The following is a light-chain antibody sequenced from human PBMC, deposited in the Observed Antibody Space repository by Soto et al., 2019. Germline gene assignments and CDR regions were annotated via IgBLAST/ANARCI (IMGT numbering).Light chain of an antibody. CDR1: QDISNY. CDR2: AAS. V-gene: IGKV1-39*01. J-gene: IGKJ1*01. CDR3: QQSYSTPPLT. Sequence: DIQMTQSPSSLSASVGDRVTITCQASQDISNYLNWYQQKPGKAPKLLIYAASSLQSGVPSRFSGSGSGTDFTLTISSLQPEDFATYYCQQSYSTPPLTFGQGTKVDNK.